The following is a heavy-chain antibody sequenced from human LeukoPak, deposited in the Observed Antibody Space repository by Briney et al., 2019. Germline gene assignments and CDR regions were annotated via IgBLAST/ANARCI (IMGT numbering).Heavy chain of an antibody. D-gene: IGHD4-23*01. V-gene: IGHV3-48*04. J-gene: IGHJ5*02. CDR1: GFTFSSSA. Sequence: GGSLRLSCAASGFTFSSSAMNWVRQAPGKGLEWVSYISSGTSTIYYADSVKGRFTISRDNAKNSLYLQMNSLGAEDTAVYYCARDVTYYGGDWFDPWGQGTLVTVSS. CDR3: ARDVTYYGGDWFDP. CDR2: ISSGTSTI.